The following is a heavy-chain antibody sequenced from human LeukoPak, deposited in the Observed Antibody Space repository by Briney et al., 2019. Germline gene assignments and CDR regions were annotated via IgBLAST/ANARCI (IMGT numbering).Heavy chain of an antibody. CDR3: ARDLTHRRNYDSSGYQIVPAF. D-gene: IGHD3-22*01. CDR1: GYTFTSYG. V-gene: IGHV1-18*01. J-gene: IGHJ4*02. Sequence: ASVEVSCKASGYTFTSYGISWVRQAPGQGLEWMGWISGYNGYTKYVQKFQGRVTMTTDTSTSTAYMELRSLTSDDTAVYYCARDLTHRRNYDSSGYQIVPAFWGQGTLVTVSS. CDR2: ISGYNGYT.